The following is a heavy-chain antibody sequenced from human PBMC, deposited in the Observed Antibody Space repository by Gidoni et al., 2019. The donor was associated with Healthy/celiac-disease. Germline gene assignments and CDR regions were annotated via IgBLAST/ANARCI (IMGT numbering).Heavy chain of an antibody. CDR3: ARAGLRWGWFDP. Sequence: QVQLQESGPGLVTPSETLSLTCPVPGGSISSYYWCWIRQPPGKGLEWIGYIYYSGSTNYNPSLKSRVTISVDTSKNQFSLKLSSVTAADTAVYYCARAGLRWGWFDPWGQGTLVTVSS. CDR1: GGSISSYY. D-gene: IGHD5-12*01. J-gene: IGHJ5*02. V-gene: IGHV4-59*01. CDR2: IYYSGST.